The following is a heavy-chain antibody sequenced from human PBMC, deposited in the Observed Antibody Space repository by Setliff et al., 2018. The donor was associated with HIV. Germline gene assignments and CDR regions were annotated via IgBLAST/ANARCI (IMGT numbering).Heavy chain of an antibody. CDR3: ARPRVAYSYGSLDY. Sequence: PGGSLRLSCAASGFTVSTYYMSWVRQAPGKGLEWVSTIYSGGSTYHADSVKGRFTLSRDTSKNTLFLQIDSLTVEDTAVYYCARPRVAYSYGSLDYWGQGTLVTVSS. J-gene: IGHJ4*02. D-gene: IGHD5-18*01. V-gene: IGHV3-66*01. CDR2: IYSGGST. CDR1: GFTVSTYY.